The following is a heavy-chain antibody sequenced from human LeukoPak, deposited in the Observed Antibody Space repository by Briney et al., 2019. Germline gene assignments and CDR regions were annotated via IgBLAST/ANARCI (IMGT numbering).Heavy chain of an antibody. CDR2: INPSGGST. CDR3: ARDHYDSSGYYNYYYMDV. CDR1: GYTFTSYY. Sequence: APVKVSCKASGYTFTSYYMHWVRQAPRQGLEWMGIINPSGGSTCYAQKFQGRVTMTRDMSTSTVYMELSSLRSEDTAVYYCARDHYDSSGYYNYYYMDVCGKGTTVTVSS. V-gene: IGHV1-46*01. D-gene: IGHD3-22*01. J-gene: IGHJ6*03.